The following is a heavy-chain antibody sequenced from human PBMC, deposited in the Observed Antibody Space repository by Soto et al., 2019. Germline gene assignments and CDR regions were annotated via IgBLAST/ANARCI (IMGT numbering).Heavy chain of an antibody. V-gene: IGHV4-30-4*01. CDR2: IYYSGST. CDR1: GGSISSGDYY. J-gene: IGHJ3*02. Sequence: ASETLSLTCTVSGGSISSGDYYWSWIRQPPGKGLEWIGYIYYSGSTYYNPSLKGRVTISVDTSKNQFSLKLSSVTAADTAVYYCARGRHDAFDIWGQGTMVTVSS. CDR3: ARGRHDAFDI.